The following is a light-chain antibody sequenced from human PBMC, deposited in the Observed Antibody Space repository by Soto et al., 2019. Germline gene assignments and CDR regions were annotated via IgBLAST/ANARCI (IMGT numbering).Light chain of an antibody. V-gene: IGKV1-39*01. CDR3: QQSYTNPLT. CDR2: AAS. CDR1: QYISDF. J-gene: IGKJ4*01. Sequence: DIQMTQSPSSLSASVGDRVTITCRASQYISDFLNWYQQKPGKAPVILIYAASTLQSGVPSRFTGSRSETNFTLIISSLQPEDFSTYYCQQSYTNPLTFGGGTKVDIK.